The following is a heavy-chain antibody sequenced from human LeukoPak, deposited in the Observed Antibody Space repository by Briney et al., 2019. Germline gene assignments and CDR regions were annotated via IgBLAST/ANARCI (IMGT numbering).Heavy chain of an antibody. CDR1: GYTFTSYG. V-gene: IGHV1-18*01. D-gene: IGHD3-3*01. J-gene: IGHJ5*02. CDR3: ARDGLRFLEWLLGDNWFDP. Sequence: ASVKVSCKASGYTFTSYGISWVRQAPGQGPEWMGWISAYNGNTNYAQKLQGRVTMTTDTSTSTAYMELRSLRSDDTAVYYCARDGLRFLEWLLGDNWFDPWGQGTLVTVSS. CDR2: ISAYNGNT.